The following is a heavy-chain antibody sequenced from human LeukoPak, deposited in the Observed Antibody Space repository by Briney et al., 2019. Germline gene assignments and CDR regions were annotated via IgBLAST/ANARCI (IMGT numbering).Heavy chain of an antibody. V-gene: IGHV3-21*01. J-gene: IGHJ4*02. CDR2: ISSSSYI. Sequence: GGSLRLSCAASGFTFSSYSMNWVRLAPGKGLEWVSSISSSSYIYYADSVKGRFTISRDNAKNSLYLQMNSLRAEGTAVYYCASGYYDSSGYPHYWGQGTLVTVSS. D-gene: IGHD3-22*01. CDR3: ASGYYDSSGYPHY. CDR1: GFTFSSYS.